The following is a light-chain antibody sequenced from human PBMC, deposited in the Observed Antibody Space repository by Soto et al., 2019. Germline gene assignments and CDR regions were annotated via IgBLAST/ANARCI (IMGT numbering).Light chain of an antibody. Sequence: DIQMTQSPSTLSASVGDRVTITCRASQSISTWLAWYQQKPGKAPKLLIYKASSLESGAPSRFSGSGSGTEFTLTISSLQPYDFATYDCQQYNTYSRAFGQGTRVEIK. V-gene: IGKV1-5*03. J-gene: IGKJ1*01. CDR3: QQYNTYSRA. CDR1: QSISTW. CDR2: KAS.